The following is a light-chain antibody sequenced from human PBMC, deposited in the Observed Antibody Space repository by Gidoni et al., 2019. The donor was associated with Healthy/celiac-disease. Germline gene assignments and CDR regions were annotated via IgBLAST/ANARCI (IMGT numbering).Light chain of an antibody. J-gene: IGLJ1*01. CDR2: EVT. Sequence: QSALTQPASVSGSPGQSITFSCTGTSSDIGRYNHVSWYQQHPGKAPKLLIYEVTYRPSGVSSRFSGSKSGNSASLTISGLQAEDEGDYYCTSFTSTFTYVFGNGTRVTVL. CDR1: SSDIGRYNH. V-gene: IGLV2-14*01. CDR3: TSFTSTFTYV.